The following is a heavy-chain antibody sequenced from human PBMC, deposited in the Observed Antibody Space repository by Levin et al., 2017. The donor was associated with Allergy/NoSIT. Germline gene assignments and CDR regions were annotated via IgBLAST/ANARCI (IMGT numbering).Heavy chain of an antibody. CDR2: IYYSGST. J-gene: IGHJ5*02. Sequence: SQTLSLTCPVSGGSISSFYWSWIRQPPGKNLEWIGYIYYSGSTYYNPSLKSRVTIPVDTSKNQLSLRLRSVTAADTAVYYCARRHANYEYAGGEDACDTWGQGTLVTVSS. V-gene: IGHV4-59*08. D-gene: IGHD3-16*01. CDR1: GGSISSFY. CDR3: ARRHANYEYAGGEDACDT.